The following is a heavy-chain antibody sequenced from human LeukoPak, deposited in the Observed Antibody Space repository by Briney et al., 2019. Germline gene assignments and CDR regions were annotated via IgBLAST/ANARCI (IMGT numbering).Heavy chain of an antibody. Sequence: ASVKVSCKASGYMFTGSYIHWVRQAPGQGLEWMGWINPNSGGTNYAQKLQGRVTMTTDTSTSTAYMELRSLRSDDTAVYYCARDANIVVVPADNWFDPWGQGTLVTVSS. CDR2: INPNSGGT. J-gene: IGHJ5*02. V-gene: IGHV1-2*02. CDR1: GYMFTGSY. CDR3: ARDANIVVVPADNWFDP. D-gene: IGHD2-2*01.